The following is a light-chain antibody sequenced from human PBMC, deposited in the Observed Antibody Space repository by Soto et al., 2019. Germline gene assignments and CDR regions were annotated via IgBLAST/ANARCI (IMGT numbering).Light chain of an antibody. Sequence: QSALTQPPSASGSPGQSVTISCTGTSSDIGYYKYVSWYKQHPGKAPKLIIYEVIKRPSGVPDRFSGSKSGNTASLTVSGLQAEDEADYYCSSYAGSNLGVFGTGTKVTVL. J-gene: IGLJ1*01. CDR2: EVI. V-gene: IGLV2-8*01. CDR1: SSDIGYYKY. CDR3: SSYAGSNLGV.